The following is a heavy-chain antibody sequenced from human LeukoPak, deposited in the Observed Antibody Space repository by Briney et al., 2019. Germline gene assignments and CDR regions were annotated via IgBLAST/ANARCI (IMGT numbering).Heavy chain of an antibody. J-gene: IGHJ3*02. Sequence: GGSLRLSCAASGFTLSSYAMSWVRQGPGKGLEWVSAISVSGNTYHADSVKGRFTISRDDAKNTLYLQMNSLRAEDTAGYYCASLRWLQPDAFDIWGQGTMVTVSS. V-gene: IGHV3-23*01. CDR3: ASLRWLQPDAFDI. CDR2: ISVSGNT. D-gene: IGHD5-24*01. CDR1: GFTLSSYA.